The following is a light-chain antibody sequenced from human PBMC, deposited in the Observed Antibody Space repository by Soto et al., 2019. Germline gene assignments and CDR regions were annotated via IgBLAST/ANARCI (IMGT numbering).Light chain of an antibody. J-gene: IGLJ3*02. CDR2: EVS. Sequence: QSALTQPASVSGSPGQSITISCTGTSSDVGYYNYVSWYQQHPGKAPKLMIYEVSKRPSGVSNRFSGSKSGNTASLTISGLQAEDEADYYCSSYTSSSTLLFGGGTKLTVL. V-gene: IGLV2-14*01. CDR1: SSDVGYYNY. CDR3: SSYTSSSTLL.